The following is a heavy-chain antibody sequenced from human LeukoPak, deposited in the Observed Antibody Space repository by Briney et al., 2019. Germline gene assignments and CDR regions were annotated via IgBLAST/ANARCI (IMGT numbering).Heavy chain of an antibody. CDR1: GGTFSSYA. J-gene: IGHJ4*02. CDR2: IIPILGTA. V-gene: IGHV1-69*05. Sequence: SVKVSCKASGGTFSSYAISWVRQAPGQGLEWMGGIIPILGTANYAQKFQGRVTITTDESTSTAYMELSSLRSEDTAVYYCARASFIWGLGDYWGQGTLVTVSS. D-gene: IGHD3-16*01. CDR3: ARASFIWGLGDY.